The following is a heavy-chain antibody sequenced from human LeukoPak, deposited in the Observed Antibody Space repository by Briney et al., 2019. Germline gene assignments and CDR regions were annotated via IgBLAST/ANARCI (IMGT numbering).Heavy chain of an antibody. D-gene: IGHD3-9*01. V-gene: IGHV1-18*01. J-gene: IGHJ4*02. Sequence: ASVKVSCKASGYTFTSYGISWVRQAPGQGLEWMGWISAYNGNTNYAQKLQGRVTMTTDTSTSTAYMELRSLRSDDTAVYYCARDHLSRDDILTGYYGIYWGQGTLVTVSS. CDR2: ISAYNGNT. CDR3: ARDHLSRDDILTGYYGIY. CDR1: GYTFTSYG.